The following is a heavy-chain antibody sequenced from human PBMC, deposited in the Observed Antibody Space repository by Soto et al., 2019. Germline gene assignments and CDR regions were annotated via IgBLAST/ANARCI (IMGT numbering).Heavy chain of an antibody. Sequence: QVQLVESGGGLVKPGGSLRLSCAASGFTFSDYDMSWIRQAPGKGLEWVSYISSSSSYTNYADSVKGRFTISRDNAKNSLYLQMNSLRAEDTAVYYCARTIAAAGGRRYFDLWGRGTLVTVSS. CDR1: GFTFSDYD. D-gene: IGHD6-13*01. CDR3: ARTIAAAGGRRYFDL. CDR2: ISSSSSYT. V-gene: IGHV3-11*05. J-gene: IGHJ2*01.